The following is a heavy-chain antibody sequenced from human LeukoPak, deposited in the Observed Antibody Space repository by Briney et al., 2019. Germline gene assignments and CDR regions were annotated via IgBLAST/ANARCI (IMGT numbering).Heavy chain of an antibody. CDR1: GFTFSSYA. J-gene: IGHJ4*02. V-gene: IGHV3-23*01. D-gene: IGHD5-18*01. Sequence: GGSLRLSCAASGFTFSSYAMSWVRQAPGKGLEWVSAISGSGGSTYYADSVKGRFTISRDNSKNTLYLQMNSLGAEDTAVYYCAKDLEGARGYSYGYALFGYWGQGTLVTVSS. CDR3: AKDLEGARGYSYGYALFGY. CDR2: ISGSGGST.